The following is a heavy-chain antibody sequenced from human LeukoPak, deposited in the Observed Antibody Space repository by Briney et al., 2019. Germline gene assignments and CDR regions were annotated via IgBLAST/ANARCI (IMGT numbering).Heavy chain of an antibody. D-gene: IGHD6-19*01. Sequence: SQTLSLTCTVSGGSISSGDYYWSWIRQPPGKGLEWIVYIYYSGSTYYNPSLKSSITISVDTSKNQSSLKLRSVTAADTAVYYCASLTTTSGWRSYYYYYMDVWGKGTTVTVSS. CDR2: IYYSGST. CDR3: ASLTTTSGWRSYYYYYMDV. CDR1: GGSISSGDYY. J-gene: IGHJ6*03. V-gene: IGHV4-30-4*08.